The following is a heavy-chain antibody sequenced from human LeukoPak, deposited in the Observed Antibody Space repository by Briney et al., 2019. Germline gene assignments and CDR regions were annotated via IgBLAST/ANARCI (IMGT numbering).Heavy chain of an antibody. CDR1: GGTFSSYA. CDR2: IIPIFGTT. CDR3: ASGNGAMRDSSGYYYVGFDY. Sequence: EASVKVSCKASGGTFSSYAISWVRQAPGQGLEWVGGIIPIFGTTSYAQKFQGRVTITADESTSTAYMELSSLRSEDTAVYYCASGNGAMRDSSGYYYVGFDYWGQGTLVTVSS. D-gene: IGHD3-22*01. J-gene: IGHJ4*02. V-gene: IGHV1-69*13.